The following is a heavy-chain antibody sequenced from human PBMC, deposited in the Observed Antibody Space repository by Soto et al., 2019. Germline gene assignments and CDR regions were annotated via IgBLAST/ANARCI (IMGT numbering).Heavy chain of an antibody. CDR2: IDWDDEK. V-gene: IGHV2-70*04. D-gene: IGHD1-1*01. CDR1: GFSLTTTGMR. Sequence: SCPTLVNPTQTLTLTCTFSGFSLTTTGMRVSWVRQPPGKALEWLARIDWDDEKFYSTALRTRLSISKDTSKNQVVLTMTNVDPVDTGTYYCARDRVHLERRFYYYHGMDVWGQGTTVTVYS. J-gene: IGHJ6*02. CDR3: ARDRVHLERRFYYYHGMDV.